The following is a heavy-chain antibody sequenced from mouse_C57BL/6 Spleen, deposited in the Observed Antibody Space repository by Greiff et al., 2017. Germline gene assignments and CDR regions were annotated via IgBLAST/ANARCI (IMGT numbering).Heavy chain of an antibody. V-gene: IGHV1-64*01. CDR2: IHPNSGST. Sequence: VQLQQPGAELVKPGASVKLSCKASGYTFTSYWMHWVKQRPGQGLEWIGMIHPNSGSTNYNEKFKSKATLTVDKSSSTAYMQLSSLTSEDSAVYYCARKGGSDYSNYEGFDYWGQGTTLTVSS. J-gene: IGHJ2*01. D-gene: IGHD2-5*01. CDR1: GYTFTSYW. CDR3: ARKGGSDYSNYEGFDY.